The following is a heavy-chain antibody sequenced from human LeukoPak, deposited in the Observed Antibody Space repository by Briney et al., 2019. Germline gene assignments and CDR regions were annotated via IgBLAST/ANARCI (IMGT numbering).Heavy chain of an antibody. J-gene: IGHJ4*02. D-gene: IGHD2-21*01. CDR1: GFTVRSNY. V-gene: IGHV3-23*01. CDR3: ATEKGDSPDY. Sequence: GGSLRLSCAASGFTVRSNYMSWVRQAPGKGLEWVSGISGSGGNTYHADSVKGRFTISRDNSKNTLYVQMNSLRAEDTAVYYCATEKGDSPDYWGQGTLVTVSS. CDR2: ISGSGGNT.